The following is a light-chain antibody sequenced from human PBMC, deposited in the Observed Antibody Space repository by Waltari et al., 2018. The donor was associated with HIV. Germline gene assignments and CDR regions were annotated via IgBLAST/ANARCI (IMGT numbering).Light chain of an antibody. J-gene: IGKJ1*01. Sequence: DIQMTQSPSSLSASVGDRVTITCRASQSIGRSLNWYQQKPGKAPNLLIYAASTLQSGVPSRFSGSGSGTDFTLTITSLQPDDFASYYCQQSSSPLRTFGQGPKVDI. CDR3: QQSSSPLRT. CDR1: QSIGRS. V-gene: IGKV1-39*01. CDR2: AAS.